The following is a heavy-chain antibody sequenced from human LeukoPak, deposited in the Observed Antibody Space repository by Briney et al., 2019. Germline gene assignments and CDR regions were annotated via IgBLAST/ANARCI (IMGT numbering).Heavy chain of an antibody. CDR1: GGSISSSSYY. CDR3: ARTYYDFWSGSGGAFDI. Sequence: PSETLSLTCTVSGGSISSSSYYWGWIRQPPGKGLEWIGSIYYSGSTYYNPSLKSRVTISVDTSKSQFSLKLSSVTAADTAVYYCARTYYDFWSGSGGAFDIWGQGTMVTVSS. D-gene: IGHD3-3*01. J-gene: IGHJ3*02. V-gene: IGHV4-39*07. CDR2: IYYSGST.